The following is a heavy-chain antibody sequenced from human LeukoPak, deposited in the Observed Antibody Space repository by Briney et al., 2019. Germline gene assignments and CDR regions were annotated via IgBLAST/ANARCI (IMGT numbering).Heavy chain of an antibody. Sequence: SGGSLRLSCAASGFTFSSDAMRWVRQAPGKGRGWVAVISYVGSNKYYADSVKGRFTIYRDNSKNTLYLNMNSLRAEDTAVYYCARGIEYKLDGMDVWGQGTKVNVSS. CDR2: ISYVGSNK. CDR3: ARGIEYKLDGMDV. J-gene: IGHJ6*02. V-gene: IGHV3-30-3*01. D-gene: IGHD2-2*01. CDR1: GFTFSSDA.